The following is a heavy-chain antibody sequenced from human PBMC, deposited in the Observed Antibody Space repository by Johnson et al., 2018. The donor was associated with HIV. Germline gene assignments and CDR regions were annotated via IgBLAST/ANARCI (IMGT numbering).Heavy chain of an antibody. Sequence: QVQLVESGGGVVQPGGSLRLSCAASGFTFRSYAMGWVRQAPGEGLEWVSGINWNGGSTGYADSVKGRFTISRDNSKNTLYLQMNSLRPEDTAVYYCARDGRDLVTRGSFDIWGQGTVVTVSS. V-gene: IGHV3-NL1*01. D-gene: IGHD3-10*01. J-gene: IGHJ3*02. CDR3: ARDGRDLVTRGSFDI. CDR2: INWNGGST. CDR1: GFTFRSYA.